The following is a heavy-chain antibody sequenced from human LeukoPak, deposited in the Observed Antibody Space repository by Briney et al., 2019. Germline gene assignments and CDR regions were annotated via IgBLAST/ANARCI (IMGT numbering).Heavy chain of an antibody. Sequence: PGGSLRLSCAASGFTFSSYAMSWLRQAPGKGLEWVSAITGNADDTYYTDSVMGRFTISRDNSKNTLYLQMNSLRAEDTAIYYCAKDFDWGQGTLVTVSS. CDR3: AKDFD. CDR1: GFTFSSYA. D-gene: IGHD3-3*01. CDR2: ITGNADDT. V-gene: IGHV3-23*01. J-gene: IGHJ4*02.